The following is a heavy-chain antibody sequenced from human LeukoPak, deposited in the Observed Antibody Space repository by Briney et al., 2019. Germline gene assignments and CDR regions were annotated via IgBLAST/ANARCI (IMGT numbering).Heavy chain of an antibody. J-gene: IGHJ2*01. D-gene: IGHD2-21*02. CDR2: IYSSGST. CDR1: GGSISSGDDY. CDR3: ARGQCGGNCAFALYFDL. Sequence: PSQTLSLICTVTGGSISSGDDYWSWIRQPAGKELEWVGHIYSSGSTNYNPSLKSRVTISVDTSKNQFSLNLNSVIAADTAVYYCARGQCGGNCAFALYFDLWGRGTLVTVSS. V-gene: IGHV4-61*09.